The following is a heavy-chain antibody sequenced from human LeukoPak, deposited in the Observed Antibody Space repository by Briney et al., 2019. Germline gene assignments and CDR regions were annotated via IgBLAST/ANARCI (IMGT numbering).Heavy chain of an antibody. V-gene: IGHV3-66*01. Sequence: GESLRLSCSASGFTVSSNYMSWVRQAPGKGLEWVSVIYSGGSTYYADSVKGRFTISRDNSKNTLYLQMNSLRAEDTAVYYCASGYQWLVLTDYYGMDVWGQGTTVTVSS. CDR3: ASGYQWLVLTDYYGMDV. CDR2: IYSGGST. J-gene: IGHJ6*02. CDR1: GFTVSSNY. D-gene: IGHD6-19*01.